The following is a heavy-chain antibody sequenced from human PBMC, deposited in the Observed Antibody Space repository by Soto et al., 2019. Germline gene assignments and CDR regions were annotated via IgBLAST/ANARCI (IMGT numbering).Heavy chain of an antibody. CDR1: GGTFSSYA. D-gene: IGHD6-13*01. CDR3: ARKSTYSSSWVYFDY. V-gene: IGHV1-69*13. CDR2: IIPIFGTA. J-gene: IGHJ4*02. Sequence: ASVKVSCKASGGTFSSYAISWVRQAPGQGLEWMGGIIPIFGTANYAQKFQGRVTITADESTSTAYMELSSLRSEDPAVYYCARKSTYSSSWVYFDYWGQGTLVTVSS.